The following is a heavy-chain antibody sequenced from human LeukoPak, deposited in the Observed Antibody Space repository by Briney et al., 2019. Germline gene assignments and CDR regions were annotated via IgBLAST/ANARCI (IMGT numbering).Heavy chain of an antibody. CDR1: GFTFSSYW. Sequence: GGSLRLSCAASGFTFSSYWMSWVRQAPGKGLEWVANIKQDGSEKYYVDSVKGRFTIPRDNAKNSLYLQMNSLRAEDTAVYYCARGFGELNSYYYMDVWGKGTTVTVSS. CDR2: IKQDGSEK. J-gene: IGHJ6*03. V-gene: IGHV3-7*01. CDR3: ARGFGELNSYYYMDV. D-gene: IGHD3-10*01.